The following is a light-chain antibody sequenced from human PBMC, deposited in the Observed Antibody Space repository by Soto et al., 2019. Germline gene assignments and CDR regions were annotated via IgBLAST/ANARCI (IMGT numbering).Light chain of an antibody. CDR3: QKCKVAPFT. V-gene: IGKV1-9*01. J-gene: IGKJ4*01. Sequence: DIQLTQSPSFLSASVGDRVTITCRASQGINIFLAWFQQKPGKAPNLLISAASTLQSGVPSRFSGSGSETEFTLTITSLQPEDSATYYCQKCKVAPFTFGGGTEVEMK. CDR1: QGINIF. CDR2: AAS.